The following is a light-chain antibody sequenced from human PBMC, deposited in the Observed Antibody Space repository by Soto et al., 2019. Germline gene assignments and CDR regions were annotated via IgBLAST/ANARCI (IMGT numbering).Light chain of an antibody. Sequence: DIQLTQSPSTLSASVGDRVTITCRASQSISSWLAWYQQKPGKGPKLLIYGASNLESGVPSRFSGSGSGTEFTLTITTLQPDDFATYFCQQYNRNTWSFGPGTKVDIK. CDR2: GAS. CDR1: QSISSW. V-gene: IGKV1-5*01. CDR3: QQYNRNTWS. J-gene: IGKJ1*01.